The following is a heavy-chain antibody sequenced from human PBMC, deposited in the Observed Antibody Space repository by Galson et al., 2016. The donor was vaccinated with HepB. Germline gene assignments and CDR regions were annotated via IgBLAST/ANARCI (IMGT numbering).Heavy chain of an antibody. CDR1: NDSFSNYF. D-gene: IGHD4-23*01. V-gene: IGHV4-59*01. CDR3: ASGGNYRIFDY. CDR2: IYYNGAT. J-gene: IGHJ4*02. Sequence: SETLSLTCTVSNDSFSNYFWTWIRQPPGKGLEWIGYIYYNGATFYNPSLKSRVTISIDTSKNQFSLKLSSVTAADTAVYYCASGGNYRIFDYWGQGTLVTVSS.